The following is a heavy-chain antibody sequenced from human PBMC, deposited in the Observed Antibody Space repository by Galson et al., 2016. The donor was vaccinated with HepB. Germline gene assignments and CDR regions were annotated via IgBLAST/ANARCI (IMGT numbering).Heavy chain of an antibody. CDR2: IGSDGVDT. D-gene: IGHD1-26*01. J-gene: IGHJ6*02. V-gene: IGHV3-23*01. CDR1: GFTFRNYG. Sequence: SLRLSCAASGFTFRNYGMHWVRQAPGKGLEWVSAIGSDGVDTYYADSVKGRFTISRDNSKSTLYLQMNSLRAEDTAVFYCAKDIGVVGRYYYYGMDVWGQGTTVTVSS. CDR3: AKDIGVVGRYYYYGMDV.